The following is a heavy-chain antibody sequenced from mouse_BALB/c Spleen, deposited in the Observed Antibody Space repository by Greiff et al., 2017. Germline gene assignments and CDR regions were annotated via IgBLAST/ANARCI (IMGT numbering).Heavy chain of an antibody. D-gene: IGHD1-1*01. CDR1: GFDFSRYW. J-gene: IGHJ4*01. CDR2: INPDSNTI. CDR3: ARRLITTIVANYAMDY. Sequence: EVQLQEPGGGLVQPGGSLKLSCAASGFDFSRYWMSWVRQAPGKGLEWIGEINPDSNTINYTPSLKDKFIISRDNAKNTLYLQMSKVRSEDTALYYCARRLITTIVANYAMDYWGQGTSVTVSS. V-gene: IGHV4-1*02.